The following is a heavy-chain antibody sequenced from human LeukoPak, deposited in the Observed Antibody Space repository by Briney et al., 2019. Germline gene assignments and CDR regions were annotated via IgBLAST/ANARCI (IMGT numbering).Heavy chain of an antibody. CDR1: GGSISSSSYY. Sequence: PSETLSLTCTVSGGSISSSSYYWGWIRQPPGKGLEWIGSIYYSGSTYYNPSLKSRVTISVDTSKNQFSLKLSSVTAADTAVYYCARDPRDGYNGIDYWGQGTLVTVSS. D-gene: IGHD5-24*01. J-gene: IGHJ4*02. CDR2: IYYSGST. V-gene: IGHV4-39*07. CDR3: ARDPRDGYNGIDY.